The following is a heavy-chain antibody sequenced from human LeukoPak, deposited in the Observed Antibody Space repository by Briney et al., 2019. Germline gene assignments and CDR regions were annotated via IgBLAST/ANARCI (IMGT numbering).Heavy chain of an antibody. V-gene: IGHV1-2*02. D-gene: IGHD3-9*01. CDR1: GYTFTGYY. CDR3: ARAVLRYSNSLEGWFDP. Sequence: GASVKVSCKASGYTFTGYYMHWVRQAPGQGLEWMGWINPNTGGTNYAQKFQGRVTMTRDTSISTAYMELSRLRSDDTAVYYCARAVLRYSNSLEGWFDPWGQGTLVTVSS. J-gene: IGHJ5*02. CDR2: INPNTGGT.